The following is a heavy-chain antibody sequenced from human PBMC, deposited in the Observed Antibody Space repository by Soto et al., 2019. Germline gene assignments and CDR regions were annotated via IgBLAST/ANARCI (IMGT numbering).Heavy chain of an antibody. CDR3: ARAKKAINWFDP. J-gene: IGHJ5*02. CDR1: GGSISSSSYY. V-gene: IGHV4-39*01. CDR2: IYYSGST. Sequence: SETLSLTCTVSGGSISSSSYYLGWIRQPPGKGLEWIGSIYYSGSTYYNPSLKSRVTISVDTSKNQFSLKLSSVTAADTAVYYCARAKKAINWFDPWGQGTLVTVSS.